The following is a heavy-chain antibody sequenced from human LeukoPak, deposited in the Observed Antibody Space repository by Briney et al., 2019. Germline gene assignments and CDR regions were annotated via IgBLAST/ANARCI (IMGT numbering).Heavy chain of an antibody. Sequence: GASVKVSCKASGYTFTGYYMHWVRQAPGQGLEWMGWINPNSGGTNYAQKFQGRVTMTRDTSISTAYMELSRLRSDDTAVYYCARDIGSGYSYGLYNWFDPWGQGTLVTVSS. CDR1: GYTFTGYY. CDR3: ARDIGSGYSYGLYNWFDP. V-gene: IGHV1-2*02. D-gene: IGHD5-18*01. J-gene: IGHJ5*02. CDR2: INPNSGGT.